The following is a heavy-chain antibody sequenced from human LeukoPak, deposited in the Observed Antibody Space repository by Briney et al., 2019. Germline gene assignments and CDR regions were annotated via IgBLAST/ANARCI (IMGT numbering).Heavy chain of an antibody. Sequence: SETLSLTCTVSGGSISSSSYYWGWIRQPPGKGLEWIGSIYYSGSTNYNPSLKSRVTISVDTSKNQFSLKLSSVTAADTAVYYCARHGPSIVATIRRIDAFDIWGQGTMVTVSS. CDR3: ARHGPSIVATIRRIDAFDI. J-gene: IGHJ3*02. CDR1: GGSISSSSYY. D-gene: IGHD5-12*01. CDR2: IYYSGST. V-gene: IGHV4-39*01.